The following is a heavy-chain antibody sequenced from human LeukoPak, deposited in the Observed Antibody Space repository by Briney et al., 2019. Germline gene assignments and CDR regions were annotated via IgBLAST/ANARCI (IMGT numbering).Heavy chain of an antibody. Sequence: SQTLSLSCTVSGGSFSSADYYWSWIRQPPGKGWDWIRYIYYSGSTYYNPSLKSRVTISVDTSKNQFSLKLSSVTAADTAVYYCARTYNYDSSGYVDYWGQGTLVTVSS. J-gene: IGHJ4*02. CDR1: GGSFSSADYY. V-gene: IGHV4-30-4*08. CDR2: IYYSGST. D-gene: IGHD3-22*01. CDR3: ARTYNYDSSGYVDY.